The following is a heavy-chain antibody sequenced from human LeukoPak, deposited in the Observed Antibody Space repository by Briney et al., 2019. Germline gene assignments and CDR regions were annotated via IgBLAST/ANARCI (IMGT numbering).Heavy chain of an antibody. J-gene: IGHJ2*01. V-gene: IGHV3-23*01. CDR3: AKAVAGYWYFDL. D-gene: IGHD6-19*01. CDR2: ISGSGGIT. CDR1: GFTFSNYA. Sequence: PGGSLRLSCVASGFTFSNYAMTWVREAPGKGLEWVSDISGSGGITYYADSVRGQLTISRDNSLNTLYLQMNSLRAEDTAVYYCAKAVAGYWYFDLWGRGTLLTVSS.